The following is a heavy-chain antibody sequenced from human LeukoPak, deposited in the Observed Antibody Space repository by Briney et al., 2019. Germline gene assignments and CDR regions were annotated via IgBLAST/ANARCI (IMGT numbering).Heavy chain of an antibody. Sequence: SETLSLTCTVSGYSISSDYYWGWIRQPPGKGLEWIGSISPSGNTYYNPSLKSRVTISVDMSKNQFSLKLTSVTAADTAVYYCARGRFGDPNGFDYWGQGTLATVS. CDR2: ISPSGNT. CDR3: ARGRFGDPNGFDY. CDR1: GYSISSDYY. V-gene: IGHV4-38-2*02. J-gene: IGHJ4*02. D-gene: IGHD3-10*01.